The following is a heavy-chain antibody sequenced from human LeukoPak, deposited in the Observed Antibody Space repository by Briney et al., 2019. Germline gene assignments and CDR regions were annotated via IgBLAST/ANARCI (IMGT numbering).Heavy chain of an antibody. D-gene: IGHD3-3*01. CDR1: GFTFSSYA. CDR3: XXXRIFGVVINVDY. V-gene: IGHV3-23*01. Sequence: GGSLRLSCSASGFTFSSYAMSWVRQAPGKGLEWVSAISGSGGSTYYADSVKGRFTISRDNSKNTLYLQMNSLRAEDTAVYYCXXXRIFGVVINVDYWGQGTLVTVSS. J-gene: IGHJ4*02. CDR2: ISGSGGST.